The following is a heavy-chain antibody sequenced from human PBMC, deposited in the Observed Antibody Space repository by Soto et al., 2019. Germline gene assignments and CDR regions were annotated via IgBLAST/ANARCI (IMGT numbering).Heavy chain of an antibody. V-gene: IGHV3-7*01. CDR3: ARYLAASMGLAGVFDI. CDR2: TNQDESEK. D-gene: IGHD2-2*01. J-gene: IGHJ3*02. Sequence: EVQLVESGGGLVQPGGSLRLSCEASGFIFSTYWMSWVRQAPGRGLEWVANTNQDESEKYYVDSVKGRFTISRDNAKNSLFLQMTSLRAEDTAVYYCARYLAASMGLAGVFDIWGQGTLVTISS. CDR1: GFIFSTYW.